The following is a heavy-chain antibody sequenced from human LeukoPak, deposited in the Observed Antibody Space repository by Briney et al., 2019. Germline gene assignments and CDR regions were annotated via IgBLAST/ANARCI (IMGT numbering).Heavy chain of an antibody. Sequence: SVKVSCKASGGTFSSYAISWVRQAPGQGLEWMGGIIPIFGTANYARKFQGRVTITADESTSTAYMELSSLRSEDTAVYYCARGTSIAVADPFDYWGQGTLVTVSS. CDR3: ARGTSIAVADPFDY. V-gene: IGHV1-69*01. CDR1: GGTFSSYA. CDR2: IIPIFGTA. D-gene: IGHD6-19*01. J-gene: IGHJ4*02.